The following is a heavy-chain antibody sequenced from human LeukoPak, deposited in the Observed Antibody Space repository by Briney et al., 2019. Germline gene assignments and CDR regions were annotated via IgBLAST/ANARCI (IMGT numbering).Heavy chain of an antibody. D-gene: IGHD1-7*01. CDR3: ARDLGDGTPFDY. V-gene: IGHV3-74*01. Sequence: PGGSLRLSCAASGFSFHDYAMHWVRQAPGKGLVWVSRITNDGSSTGDADSVKGRFTISRDNAKNTLYLQMNSLRVEDTAVYYCARDLGDGTPFDYWGQGTLITVSS. CDR1: GFSFHDYA. CDR2: ITNDGSST. J-gene: IGHJ4*02.